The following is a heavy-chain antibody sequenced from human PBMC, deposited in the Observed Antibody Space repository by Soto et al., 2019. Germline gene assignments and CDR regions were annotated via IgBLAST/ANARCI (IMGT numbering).Heavy chain of an antibody. V-gene: IGHV3-30*18. CDR2: ISYDGSNK. CDR3: AKDRRIAARRGGWFDP. D-gene: IGHD6-6*01. J-gene: IGHJ5*02. CDR1: GSTFSSYG. Sequence: QVQLVESGGGVVQPGRSLRLSCAASGSTFSSYGMHWVRQAPGKGLEWVAVISYDGSNKYYADSVKGRFTISRDNSKNTLYLQMNSLRAEDTAVYYCAKDRRIAARRGGWFDPWGQGTLVTVSS.